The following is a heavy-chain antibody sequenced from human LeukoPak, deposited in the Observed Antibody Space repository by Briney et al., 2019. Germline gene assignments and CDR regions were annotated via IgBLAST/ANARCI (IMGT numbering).Heavy chain of an antibody. D-gene: IGHD5-24*01. Sequence: GGSLRLSCAASGFTVSSNYMGWVRQAPGKGLEWVSVMYSGGSTYYADSVKGRFTISRDNSKNTLYLQMNSLRAEDTAVYDCARDIVRNGYRPYGMDVWGQGTTVTVSS. V-gene: IGHV3-66*01. CDR2: MYSGGST. CDR3: ARDIVRNGYRPYGMDV. J-gene: IGHJ6*02. CDR1: GFTVSSNY.